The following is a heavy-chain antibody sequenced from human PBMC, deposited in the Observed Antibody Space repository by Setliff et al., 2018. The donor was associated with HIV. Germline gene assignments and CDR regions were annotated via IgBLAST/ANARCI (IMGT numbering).Heavy chain of an antibody. Sequence: SLRLSCVGSGFTFSNHWMQWVRQAPGKGLVWVSRINYHGSDISCADSVKGRFTISRDNAKNTLFLQMNSLRAEDTAVYYCARLPQDVRSSIDFWGQGTLVTVSS. V-gene: IGHV3-74*01. J-gene: IGHJ4*02. CDR1: GFTFSNHW. D-gene: IGHD6-6*01. CDR3: ARLPQDVRSSIDF. CDR2: INYHGSDI.